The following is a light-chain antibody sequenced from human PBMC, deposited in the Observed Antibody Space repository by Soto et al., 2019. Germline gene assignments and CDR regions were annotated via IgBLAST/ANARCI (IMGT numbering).Light chain of an antibody. J-gene: IGKJ1*01. V-gene: IGKV3-20*01. CDR2: GAS. CDR1: QSVSSY. CDR3: QQYGSLPRT. Sequence: EIVLTQSPATLSLSPGERATLSCRASQSVSSYLAWYQQKPGQAPRLLIYGASSRATGIPDRFSGSGSGTGFTLTISRLEPEDFAVYYCQQYGSLPRTFGQGTKVDI.